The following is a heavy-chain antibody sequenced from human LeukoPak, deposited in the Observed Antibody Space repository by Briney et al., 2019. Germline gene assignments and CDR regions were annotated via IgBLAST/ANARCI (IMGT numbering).Heavy chain of an antibody. CDR2: IWYDGSNK. V-gene: IGHV3-33*03. D-gene: IGHD6-13*01. CDR1: GFTFSSYG. J-gene: IGHJ4*02. CDR3: AKGYSSSWSPNDY. Sequence: GGSLRLSCAASGFTFSSYGMHWVRQAPGKGLEWVAVIWYDGSNKYYADSVKGRFTISRDNAKNSLYLQMNSLRAEDTALYYCAKGYSSSWSPNDYWGQGTLVTVSS.